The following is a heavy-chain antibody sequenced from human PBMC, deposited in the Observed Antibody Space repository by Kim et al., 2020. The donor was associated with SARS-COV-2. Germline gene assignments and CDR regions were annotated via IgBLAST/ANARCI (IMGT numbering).Heavy chain of an antibody. V-gene: IGHV3-74*01. CDR3: AADRVYYGLDV. J-gene: IGHJ6*02. CDR2: VYTDGSEI. Sequence: LSLTCAASGFTFSSYWMHWVRQAPGKGLVWVSRVYTDGSEIRYADSVQGRFTISRDNSKNTLYLQMDSLRVEDTAVYYCAADRVYYGLDVWGQGTTV. CDR1: GFTFSSYW.